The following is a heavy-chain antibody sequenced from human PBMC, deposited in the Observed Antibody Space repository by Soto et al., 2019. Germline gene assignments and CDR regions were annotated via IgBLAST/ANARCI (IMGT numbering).Heavy chain of an antibody. CDR2: ISGYGDTT. CDR1: GFKFSDNA. CDR3: AQCPSPFGGCERVDY. J-gene: IGHJ4*02. D-gene: IGHD1-26*01. V-gene: IGHV3-23*01. Sequence: EVQLLDSGGGWVQPGGSLRLSCAASGFKFSDNAMRWVRQAPGKGLEWVAAISGYGDTTYYVESVKGRFTISRDNSKSTLHLQMNSLRAEDTAVYYCAQCPSPFGGCERVDYWGQGTLVTVSS.